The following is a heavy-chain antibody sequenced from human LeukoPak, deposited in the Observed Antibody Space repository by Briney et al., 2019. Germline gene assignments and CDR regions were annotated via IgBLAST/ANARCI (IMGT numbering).Heavy chain of an antibody. D-gene: IGHD5-24*01. CDR3: ARSDLNYYYAMDV. CDR1: GGSISSSSYY. V-gene: IGHV4-39*01. Sequence: SETLSLTCTVSGGSISSSSYYWGWIRQPPGKGLEWIGSIYCSGSTYYNPSLKSRVTISVDTSKNQFSLTLSSVTAADTAVYYCARSDLNYYYAMDVWGKGTTVTISS. CDR2: IYCSGST. J-gene: IGHJ6*04.